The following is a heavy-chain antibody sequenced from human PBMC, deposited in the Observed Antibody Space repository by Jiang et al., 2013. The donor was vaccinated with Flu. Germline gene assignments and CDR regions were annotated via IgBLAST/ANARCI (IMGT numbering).Heavy chain of an antibody. CDR3: TSGTGKSDFDY. D-gene: IGHD1-1*01. CDR2: IKSKADSATR. V-gene: IGHV3-15*01. Sequence: VQLVESGGGLVVPGGSLRLSCATSGFTFNNAWMSWVRQAPGKGLEWVGRIKSKADSATRDYATPVKGRFTISRDDSKNSLYLQMNSLKTEDTAVYYCTSGTGKSDFDYWGQGNPGHRLL. CDR1: GFTFNNAW. J-gene: IGHJ4*02.